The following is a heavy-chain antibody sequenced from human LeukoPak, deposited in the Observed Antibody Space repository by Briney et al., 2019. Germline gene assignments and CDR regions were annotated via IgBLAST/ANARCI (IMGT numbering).Heavy chain of an antibody. CDR2: IIPIFGTA. Sequence: ASVKVSCKASGDTFSSYAISWVRQAPGQGLEWMGGIIPIFGTANYAQKFQGRVTITADESTSTAYMELSSLRSEDTAVYYCARVISGGCSSTSCYSTVNDAFDIWGQGTMVTVSS. CDR1: GDTFSSYA. J-gene: IGHJ3*02. CDR3: ARVISGGCSSTSCYSTVNDAFDI. D-gene: IGHD2-2*01. V-gene: IGHV1-69*13.